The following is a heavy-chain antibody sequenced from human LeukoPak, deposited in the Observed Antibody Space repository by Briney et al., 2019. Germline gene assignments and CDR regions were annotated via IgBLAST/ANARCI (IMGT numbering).Heavy chain of an antibody. J-gene: IGHJ4*02. Sequence: PGGSLRLSCAASGFTFSSYEMNWVRQAPGKGLEWVSYISSSGSTIYYADSVKGRFTISRDNAKNSLYLQMNSLRAEDTAVCYCARDAAMAGFDYWGQGTLVTVSS. CDR3: ARDAAMAGFDY. V-gene: IGHV3-48*03. CDR1: GFTFSSYE. CDR2: ISSSGSTI. D-gene: IGHD5-18*01.